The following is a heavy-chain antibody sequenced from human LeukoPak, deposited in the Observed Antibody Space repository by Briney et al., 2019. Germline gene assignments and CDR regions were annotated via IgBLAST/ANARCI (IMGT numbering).Heavy chain of an antibody. J-gene: IGHJ4*02. Sequence: PGGSLRLPCAASGFPFSAYAMSWVRQAPGKGLEWVSSIRGSDGSTYYADSVKGRFAISRDNSKNTLYLQMNSLRADDAAVYYCAKDVYGDYGGLDYWGQGTLVTVSS. D-gene: IGHD4-17*01. CDR3: AKDVYGDYGGLDY. CDR2: IRGSDGST. V-gene: IGHV3-23*01. CDR1: GFPFSAYA.